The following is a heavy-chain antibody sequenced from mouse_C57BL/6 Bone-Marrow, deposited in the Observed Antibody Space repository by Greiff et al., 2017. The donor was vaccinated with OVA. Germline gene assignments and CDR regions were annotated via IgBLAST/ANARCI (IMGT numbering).Heavy chain of an antibody. Sequence: EVQLRQSGPELVKPGASVKISCKASGYTFTDYYMNWVKQSHGKSLEWIGDINPNNGGTSYNQKFKGKATLTVDKSSSTAYMELRSLTSEDSAVYYCARHGSSVYYAMDYWGQGTSVTVSS. CDR3: ARHGSSVYYAMDY. CDR1: GYTFTDYY. D-gene: IGHD1-1*01. J-gene: IGHJ4*01. CDR2: INPNNGGT. V-gene: IGHV1-26*01.